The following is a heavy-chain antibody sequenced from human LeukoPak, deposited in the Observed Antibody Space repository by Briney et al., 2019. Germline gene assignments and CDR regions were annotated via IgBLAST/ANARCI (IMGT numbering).Heavy chain of an antibody. CDR1: GFTFSSYG. CDR2: IRYDGSNK. J-gene: IGHJ6*04. D-gene: IGHD3-3*01. V-gene: IGHV3-30*02. Sequence: PGGSLRLSCAASGFTFSSYGMHWVRQAPGKGLEWVAFIRYDGSNKYYADSVKGRFTISRDNSKNTLYLQMNSLRAEDTAVYYCAKEPRYYDFWSGYYSTWEDVWGKGTTVTVSS. CDR3: AKEPRYYDFWSGYYSTWEDV.